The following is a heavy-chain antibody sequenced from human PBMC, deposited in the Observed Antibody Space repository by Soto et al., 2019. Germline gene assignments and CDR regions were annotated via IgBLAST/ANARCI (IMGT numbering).Heavy chain of an antibody. D-gene: IGHD3-22*01. CDR1: GGTFSSYA. V-gene: IGHV1-69*06. CDR3: SSQGSSGSNAFDFDY. CDR2: IIPIFGTA. Sequence: QVQLVQSGAEVKKPGSSVKVSCKASGGTFSSYAISWVRQAPGQGLEWMGGIIPIFGTANYAQKFQGRVTITADKSMSTAYMELSSLRSEDTAVYYCSSQGSSGSNAFDFDYWGQGTLVTVSS. J-gene: IGHJ4*02.